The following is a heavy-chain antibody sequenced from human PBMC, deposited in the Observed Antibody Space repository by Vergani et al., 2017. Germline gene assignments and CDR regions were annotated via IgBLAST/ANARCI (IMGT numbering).Heavy chain of an antibody. V-gene: IGHV3-15*01. Sequence: EVQLVESGGGLVKPGGSLRLSCAASGFTFSNAWMSWVRQAPGKGLEWVGRIKSKTDGGTTDYAAPVKGRFTISREDSKNTLYLQMNSLKTEDTAVYYCTTDLGGPYCSGGSCYPGWDWFDPWGQGTLVTVSS. J-gene: IGHJ5*02. D-gene: IGHD2-15*01. CDR1: GFTFSNAW. CDR2: IKSKTDGGTT. CDR3: TTDLGGPYCSGGSCYPGWDWFDP.